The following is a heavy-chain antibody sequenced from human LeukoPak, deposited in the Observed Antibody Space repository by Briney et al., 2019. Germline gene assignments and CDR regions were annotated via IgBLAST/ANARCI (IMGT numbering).Heavy chain of an antibody. J-gene: IGHJ2*01. CDR2: IHSDDST. CDR3: AKDLRGPAAGTWYFDL. V-gene: IGHV3-66*01. Sequence: GGSLRLSCAASGFTVSSNYISWVRQAPGKGLEWVSVIHSDDSTYYADSVKDRFTISRDNSRNTLYLQMNSLRAEDTAVYYCAKDLRGPAAGTWYFDLWGRGTLVSVSS. CDR1: GFTVSSNY. D-gene: IGHD6-13*01.